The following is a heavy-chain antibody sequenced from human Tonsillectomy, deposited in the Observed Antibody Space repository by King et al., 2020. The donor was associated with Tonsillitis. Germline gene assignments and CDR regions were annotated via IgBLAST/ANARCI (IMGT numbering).Heavy chain of an antibody. CDR3: TTDPSTVPRRG. V-gene: IGHV3-15*01. J-gene: IGHJ4*02. Sequence: NAWMSWVRQAPGKGLEWVGRIKSKTDGGTTDYAAPVKGRFTISRDDSKNTLYLQMNSLKTEDTDVYYWTTDPSTVPRRGWGQGTLVSV. CDR1: NAW. D-gene: IGHD5/OR15-5a*01. CDR2: IKSKTDGGTT.